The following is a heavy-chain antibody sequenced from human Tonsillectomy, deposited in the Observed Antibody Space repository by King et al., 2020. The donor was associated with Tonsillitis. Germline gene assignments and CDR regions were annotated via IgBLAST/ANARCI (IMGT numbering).Heavy chain of an antibody. Sequence: VQLQQWGAGLLKPSETLSLTCAVYGGSFSGYYWSWIRQPPGKGLEWIGEINHSGSTNYNPSLKSQVTISVDTSKNQFSLKLSSVTAADTAVYYCARWGSGWYYFDYWGQGTLVTVSS. J-gene: IGHJ4*02. D-gene: IGHD6-19*01. CDR1: GGSFSGYY. CDR2: INHSGST. V-gene: IGHV4-34*01. CDR3: ARWGSGWYYFDY.